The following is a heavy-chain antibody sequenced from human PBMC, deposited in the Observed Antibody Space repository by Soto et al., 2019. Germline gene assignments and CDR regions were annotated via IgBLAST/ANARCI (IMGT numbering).Heavy chain of an antibody. Sequence: QVQLQEWGAGLLKPSETLSLTCAVYGGSFSGYYWSWIRQPPGKGLEWIGEINHSGSTNYNPSLKSRVTISVDTSKNQFSLKLISVTAADTAVYYCATRFIHYDFWSAYSPTWSDPWRQGTLITVSS. CDR1: GGSFSGYY. D-gene: IGHD3-3*01. CDR2: INHSGST. J-gene: IGHJ5*02. V-gene: IGHV4-34*01. CDR3: ATRFIHYDFWSAYSPTWSDP.